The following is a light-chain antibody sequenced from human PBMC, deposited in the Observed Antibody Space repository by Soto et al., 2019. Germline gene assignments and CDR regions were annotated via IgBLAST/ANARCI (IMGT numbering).Light chain of an antibody. Sequence: DIQMTQSPSSLSASVGDRVTITCRASQSISSYLNWYQQKPGKAPKLLIYAASSLQSGVPSRFSGSGSGTDFTLAISSLEPDDFATYYCQQYETFSPWTFGQGTKVEVK. CDR1: QSISSY. CDR3: QQYETFSPWT. CDR2: AAS. V-gene: IGKV1-39*01. J-gene: IGKJ1*01.